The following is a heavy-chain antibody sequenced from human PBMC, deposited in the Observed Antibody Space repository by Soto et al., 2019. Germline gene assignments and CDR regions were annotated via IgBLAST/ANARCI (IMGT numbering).Heavy chain of an antibody. CDR3: ARDLLSXAAAGTRAYYYYYGMDV. CDR1: GFTFSIYW. Sequence: GGSLRLSCAASGFTFSIYWMSWVRQAPGKGLEWVANIKQDGSEKYYVDSVKGRFTISRDNAKNSLYLQMNSLRAEDTAVYYCARDLLSXAAAGTRAYYYYYGMDVWGQGTTVTVSS. V-gene: IGHV3-7*03. J-gene: IGHJ6*02. CDR2: IKQDGSEK. D-gene: IGHD6-13*01.